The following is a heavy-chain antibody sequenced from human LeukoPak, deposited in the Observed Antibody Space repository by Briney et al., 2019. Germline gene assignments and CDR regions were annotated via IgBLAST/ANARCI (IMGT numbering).Heavy chain of an antibody. D-gene: IGHD1-26*01. Sequence: EASVKVSCKASGGTFSSYAISWVRQAPGQGLEWMGGIIPIFDTANYAQKFQGRVTITTDESTSTAYMELSSLRSEDTAVYYCARGTTTAPWELLMNYYYMDVWGKGTTVTVSS. J-gene: IGHJ6*03. CDR1: GGTFSSYA. CDR2: IIPIFDTA. CDR3: ARGTTTAPWELLMNYYYMDV. V-gene: IGHV1-69*05.